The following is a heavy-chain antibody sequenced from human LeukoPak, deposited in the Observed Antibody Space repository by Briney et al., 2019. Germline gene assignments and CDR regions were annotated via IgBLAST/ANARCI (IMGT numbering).Heavy chain of an antibody. D-gene: IGHD1-26*01. Sequence: SETLSLTCTVSGYSISSGYYWSWIRQPPGKGLEWIGYIYYSGSTNYNPSLKSRVTISVDTSKNQFSLKLSSVTAADTAVYYCARDSAGDYFDYWGQGTLVTVSS. CDR3: ARDSAGDYFDY. J-gene: IGHJ4*02. V-gene: IGHV4-61*01. CDR1: GYSISSGYY. CDR2: IYYSGST.